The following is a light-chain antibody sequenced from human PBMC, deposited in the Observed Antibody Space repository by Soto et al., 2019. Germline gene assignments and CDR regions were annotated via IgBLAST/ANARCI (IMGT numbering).Light chain of an antibody. V-gene: IGLV3-21*02. Sequence: SYELTQPPSVSVAPGQTATITCGGHNIGGKSVHWYQQRPGQAPVVVVYDDSDRPSGIPERSSGSNSGNTATLTITSVEAGDEADYFCQVLDGGTDQNYVFGPGTKVTVL. CDR1: NIGGKS. CDR2: DDS. CDR3: QVLDGGTDQNYV. J-gene: IGLJ1*01.